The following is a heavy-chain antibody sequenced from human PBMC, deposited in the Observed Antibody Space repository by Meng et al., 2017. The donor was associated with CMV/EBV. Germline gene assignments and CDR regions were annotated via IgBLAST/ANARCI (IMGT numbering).Heavy chain of an antibody. Sequence: QLPLDEAGPGLVKPSETLSLTCPVSGGSISSSSYYWGWIRQPPGKGLEWIGSIYYSGSTYYNPSLKSRVTISVDTSKNQFSLKLSSVTAADTAVYYCARAIVLMVYAENWFDPWGQGTLVTVSS. CDR1: GGSISSSSYY. D-gene: IGHD2-8*01. CDR3: ARAIVLMVYAENWFDP. CDR2: IYYSGST. J-gene: IGHJ5*02. V-gene: IGHV4-39*07.